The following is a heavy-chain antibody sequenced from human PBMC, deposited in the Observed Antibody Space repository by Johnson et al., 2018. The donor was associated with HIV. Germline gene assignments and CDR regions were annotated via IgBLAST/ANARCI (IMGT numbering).Heavy chain of an antibody. CDR2: ISYDGSNK. CDR3: ARAPWAGYSYGLLD. J-gene: IGHJ3*01. V-gene: IGHV3-30-3*01. Sequence: QEQLVESGGGVVQPGRSLRLSCAASGFTFSSYAMHWVRQAPGKGLEWVAVISYDGSNKYYADTVKDRFTISRDNSKNTRYLQMNSLRAEDTAVYYCARAPWAGYSYGLLDWGQGTMVTVSS. CDR1: GFTFSSYA. D-gene: IGHD5-18*01.